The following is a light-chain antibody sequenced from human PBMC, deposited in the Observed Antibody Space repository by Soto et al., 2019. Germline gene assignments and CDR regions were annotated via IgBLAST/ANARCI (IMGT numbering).Light chain of an antibody. J-gene: IGKJ1*01. CDR3: QLYGSSPRT. CDR2: GAS. Sequence: EIVLTQSPGTLSLSPGERATLSCRASQSVSSSYLAWYQQKPGQAPRLLIYGASSRATGIPDRFSGGGSGTDFPLTISSREPEDFAVYYRQLYGSSPRTFGHGTKVEIK. V-gene: IGKV3-20*01. CDR1: QSVSSSY.